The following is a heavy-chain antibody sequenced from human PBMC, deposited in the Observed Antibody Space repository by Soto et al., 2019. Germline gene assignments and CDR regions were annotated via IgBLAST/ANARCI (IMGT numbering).Heavy chain of an antibody. CDR3: ARDLIEMATIRGDYYGMDV. V-gene: IGHV1-69*01. Sequence: QVQLVQSGAEVKKPGSSVKVSCKASGGTFSSYAISWVRQAPGQGLEWMGGIIPIFGTANYAQKFQGRVTITADESTSTAYMELSSLRSEDTAVYYCARDLIEMATIRGDYYGMDVWGQGTTVTVSS. CDR1: GGTFSSYA. J-gene: IGHJ6*02. D-gene: IGHD5-12*01. CDR2: IIPIFGTA.